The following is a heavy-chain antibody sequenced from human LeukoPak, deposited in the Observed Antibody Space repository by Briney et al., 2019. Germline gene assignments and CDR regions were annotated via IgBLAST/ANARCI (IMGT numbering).Heavy chain of an antibody. V-gene: IGHV3-13*01. CDR3: AREGSLSSSDALDN. CDR1: GSTFSNYE. J-gene: IGHJ3*02. D-gene: IGHD6-6*01. Sequence: GGSLRLSCAASGSTFSNYEMHWVRLVLGKGLEWVSAIGIAGNTFYAGSVKGRFTISRENAKNSFHLQMNSLGAGDTAVYYCAREGSLSSSDALDNWGQGTMVTVSS. CDR2: IGIAGNT.